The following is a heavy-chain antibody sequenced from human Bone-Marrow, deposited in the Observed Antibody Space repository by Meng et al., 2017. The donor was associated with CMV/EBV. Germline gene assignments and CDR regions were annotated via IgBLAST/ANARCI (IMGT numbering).Heavy chain of an antibody. Sequence: GESLKISCGASGFTFETYWMHWVRQAPGEGLVWVSRINSDGSFATYAESVEGRLTVSRDNAKNTLYLQMSSLRAEDTAVYYCARKLTPYYYGLDVWGQGTTVTVSS. D-gene: IGHD3-9*01. V-gene: IGHV3-74*01. J-gene: IGHJ6*02. CDR1: GFTFETYW. CDR3: ARKLTPYYYGLDV. CDR2: INSDGSFA.